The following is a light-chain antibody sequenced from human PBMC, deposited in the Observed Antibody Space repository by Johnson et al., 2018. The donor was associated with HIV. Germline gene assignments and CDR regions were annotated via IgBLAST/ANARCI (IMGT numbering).Light chain of an antibody. CDR1: SSNIGNNY. V-gene: IGLV1-51*02. J-gene: IGLJ1*01. Sequence: QLVLTQPPSVSAAPGQKVTISCSGSSSNIGNNYVSWYQQLPGTAPKLLIYEKNKRPSGIPDRFSASKSGTSATLDITGLHTGDEADYYCGTWDSSLGAHYVFGSGTEVTVL. CDR2: EKN. CDR3: GTWDSSLGAHYV.